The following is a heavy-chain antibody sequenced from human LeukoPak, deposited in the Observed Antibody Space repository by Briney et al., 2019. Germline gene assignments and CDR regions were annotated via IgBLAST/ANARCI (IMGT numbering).Heavy chain of an antibody. V-gene: IGHV1-24*01. CDR1: GYTLTELS. Sequence: GASVKVSCKVSGYTLTELSMHWVRQAPGKGLEWMGGFDPEDGETIYAQKFQGRVTITADESTSTAYMELSSLRSEDTAVYYCARGLYGVLFDYWGQGTLVTVSS. CDR3: ARGLYGVLFDY. CDR2: FDPEDGET. D-gene: IGHD4-17*01. J-gene: IGHJ4*02.